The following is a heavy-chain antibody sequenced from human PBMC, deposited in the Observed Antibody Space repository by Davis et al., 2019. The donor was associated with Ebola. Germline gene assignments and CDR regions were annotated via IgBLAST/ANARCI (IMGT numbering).Heavy chain of an antibody. J-gene: IGHJ4*02. Sequence: ESLKISCAASGFTFSSYAMSWVRQAPGKGLEWVSAISGSGGSTYYADSVKGRFTISRDNSKNTLYLQMNSLRAEDTAVYYCAKDTYSSSWAFSHWGQGTLVTVSS. D-gene: IGHD6-13*01. CDR3: AKDTYSSSWAFSH. CDR2: ISGSGGST. CDR1: GFTFSSYA. V-gene: IGHV3-23*01.